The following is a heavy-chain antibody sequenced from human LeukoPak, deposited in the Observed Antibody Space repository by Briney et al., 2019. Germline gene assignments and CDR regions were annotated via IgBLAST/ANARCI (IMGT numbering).Heavy chain of an antibody. CDR3: ARGRYGYVSY. D-gene: IGHD5-18*01. CDR1: GGSISSSSYY. CDR2: IYYSGST. J-gene: IGHJ4*02. V-gene: IGHV4-39*07. Sequence: PSETLSLTCTVSGGSISSSSYYWGWIRQPPGKGLEWIGSIYYSGSTYYNPSLKSRVTISVDTSKNQFSLKLSSVTAADTAVYYCARGRYGYVSYWGQGTLVTVSS.